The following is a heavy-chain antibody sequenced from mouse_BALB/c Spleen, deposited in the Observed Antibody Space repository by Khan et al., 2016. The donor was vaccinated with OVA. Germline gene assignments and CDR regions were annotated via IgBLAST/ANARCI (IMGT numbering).Heavy chain of an antibody. V-gene: IGHV5-6*01. Sequence: EVELVESGGDLVKPGGSLKLSCAASGFTFSSYSMSWVRQTPDKRLEWVASISSGGDYTYYPDSVKGRFTISRDNAKNTRYLQMSDLKSEDTAMYYCAYHLTGSFAYWGQGTLVTVSA. CDR2: ISSGGDYT. CDR1: GFTFSSYS. CDR3: AYHLTGSFAY. J-gene: IGHJ3*01. D-gene: IGHD4-1*01.